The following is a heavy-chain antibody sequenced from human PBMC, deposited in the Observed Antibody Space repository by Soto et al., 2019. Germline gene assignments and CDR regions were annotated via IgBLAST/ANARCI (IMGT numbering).Heavy chain of an antibody. J-gene: IGHJ3*02. CDR3: ARDGRGATVDAFDI. Sequence: SVKVSCKASGVTFSSYAISWVRQAPGQGLEWMGGIIPIFGTANYAQKFQGRVTITADKSTSTAYMELSSLRSEDTAVYYCARDGRGATVDAFDIWGQGTTVTVSS. D-gene: IGHD1-26*01. V-gene: IGHV1-69*06. CDR2: IIPIFGTA. CDR1: GVTFSSYA.